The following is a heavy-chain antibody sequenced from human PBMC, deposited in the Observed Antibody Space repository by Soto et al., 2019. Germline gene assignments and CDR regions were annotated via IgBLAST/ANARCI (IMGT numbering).Heavy chain of an antibody. Sequence: QVPLLQSGAEVKKPGSSVRVSCKASGDIFTRYSFSWVRQAPGQGLEWMGGVIPLFGTANYGQKFQGRVTITADKSTSTAFMDIRGLRSDDTAVYYCAGAPAGDYYYYYKFDVWGQGTAVTVS. V-gene: IGHV1-69*06. CDR3: AGAPAGDYYYYYKFDV. D-gene: IGHD2-21*02. CDR2: VIPLFGTA. CDR1: GDIFTRYS. J-gene: IGHJ6*02.